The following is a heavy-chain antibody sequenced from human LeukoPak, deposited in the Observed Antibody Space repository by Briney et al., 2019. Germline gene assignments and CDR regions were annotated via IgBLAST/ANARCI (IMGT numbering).Heavy chain of an antibody. CDR2: IYYSGST. V-gene: IGHV4-59*01. CDR1: GGSISSYY. D-gene: IGHD5-24*01. J-gene: IGHJ4*02. Sequence: PSETLSLTCTVSGGSISSYYWSWIRQPPGKGLEWIGYIYYSGSTNYNPSLKSRVTISVDTSKNQFSRKLSSVTAADTAVYYCARRAEMTQSPFDYWGQGTLVTVSS. CDR3: ARRAEMTQSPFDY.